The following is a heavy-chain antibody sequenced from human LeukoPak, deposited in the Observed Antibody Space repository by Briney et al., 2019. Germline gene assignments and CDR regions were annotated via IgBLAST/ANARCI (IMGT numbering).Heavy chain of an antibody. CDR2: IYYSGST. V-gene: IGHV4-59*01. D-gene: IGHD2-15*01. J-gene: IGHJ5*02. CDR3: ATVRSGGLNWFDP. CDR1: GGSISSYY. Sequence: PSETLSLTCTVSGGSISSYYWSWIRQPPGKGLEWIGYIYYSGSTTYNPSLKSRVTISVDTSKNQFSLKLSSVTAADTAVYYCATVRSGGLNWFDPWGQGTLVTVSS.